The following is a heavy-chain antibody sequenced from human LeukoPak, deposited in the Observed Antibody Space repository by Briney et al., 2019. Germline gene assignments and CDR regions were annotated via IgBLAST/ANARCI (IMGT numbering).Heavy chain of an antibody. CDR2: IYHSGST. Sequence: SETLSLTCAVSGYSISSGYYWGWIRQPPGKGLEWIGSIYHSGSTYYNPSLKSRVTISVDTSKNQFSLKLSSVTAADTAVYYCARHGSRYYYDSSGYWYWGQGTLVTVFS. V-gene: IGHV4-38-2*01. J-gene: IGHJ4*02. CDR3: ARHGSRYYYDSSGYWY. CDR1: GYSISSGYY. D-gene: IGHD3-22*01.